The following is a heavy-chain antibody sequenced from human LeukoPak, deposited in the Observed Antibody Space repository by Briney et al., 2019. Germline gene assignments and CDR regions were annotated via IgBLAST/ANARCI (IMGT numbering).Heavy chain of an antibody. CDR2: ISYDGSNK. Sequence: PGRSLRLSCAASGFTFSSYGMHWVRRAPGKGLEWVAIISYDGSNKYYADSVKGRFTISRDNSKNTLYLQMISLRAEDTALYYCAKRSHTSRWYAAFDSWGQGAPVTVSS. J-gene: IGHJ4*02. CDR3: AKRSHTSRWYAAFDS. V-gene: IGHV3-30*18. CDR1: GFTFSSYG. D-gene: IGHD6-13*01.